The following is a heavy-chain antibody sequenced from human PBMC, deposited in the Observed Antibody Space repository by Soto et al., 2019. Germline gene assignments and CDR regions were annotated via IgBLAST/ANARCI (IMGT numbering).Heavy chain of an antibody. D-gene: IGHD2-15*01. V-gene: IGHV3-33*01. CDR1: GFTFSSYG. CDR3: ARDGHCSGGSCYSVPVFDY. J-gene: IGHJ4*02. CDR2: IWYDGSNK. Sequence: GGSLRLSCAASGFTFSSYGMHWVRQAPGKGLEWVAVIWYDGSNKYYADSVKGRFTISRDNSKNTLYLQMNSLRAEDTAVYYCARDGHCSGGSCYSVPVFDYWGQGTLVPVSS.